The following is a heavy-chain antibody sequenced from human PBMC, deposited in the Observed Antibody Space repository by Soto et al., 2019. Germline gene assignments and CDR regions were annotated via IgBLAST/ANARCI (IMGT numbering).Heavy chain of an antibody. CDR1: GGSFSRGGYS. CDR3: ATYYDFWTAFDP. V-gene: IGHV4-30-2*01. D-gene: IGHD3-3*01. J-gene: IGHJ5*02. CDR2: IYHSGST. Sequence: PSETLSLTCAVSGGSFSRGGYSWSWIRQPPGKGLEWIGYIYHSGSTYYNPSLKSRVTISVDRSKNQFSLKLNSVTAADTAVYYCATYYDFWTAFDPCGQGTLVTVSS.